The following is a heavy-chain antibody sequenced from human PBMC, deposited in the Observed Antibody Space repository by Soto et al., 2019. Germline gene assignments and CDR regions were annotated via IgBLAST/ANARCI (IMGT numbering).Heavy chain of an antibody. D-gene: IGHD3-22*01. Sequence: EVQLVESGGGLIQPGGSLRLSCAASGFIVSDNYMSWVRQAPGKGLEWLSVIYSGGSTFYADSVMGRSTISRDKSKNMLYLQMNTLRAEDTAVYYCARLGTDSSGYRDYWGQGTLVTVSS. CDR3: ARLGTDSSGYRDY. CDR1: GFIVSDNY. CDR2: IYSGGST. V-gene: IGHV3-53*01. J-gene: IGHJ4*02.